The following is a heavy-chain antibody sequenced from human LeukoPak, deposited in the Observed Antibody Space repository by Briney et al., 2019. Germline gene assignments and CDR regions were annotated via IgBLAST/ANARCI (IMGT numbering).Heavy chain of an antibody. CDR2: INQDGSEI. D-gene: IGHD5-18*01. CDR1: GFTFSSYW. J-gene: IGHJ4*02. Sequence: QAGGSLRLSCAASGFTFSSYWLSWVRQAPGKGLEGVANINQDGSEINYVDSLKGRFTISRDNAKNSLYLQMNSLRAEDTAVYYCARLDTDMVNSDYWGQGTLVTVSS. CDR3: ARLDTDMVNSDY. V-gene: IGHV3-7*01.